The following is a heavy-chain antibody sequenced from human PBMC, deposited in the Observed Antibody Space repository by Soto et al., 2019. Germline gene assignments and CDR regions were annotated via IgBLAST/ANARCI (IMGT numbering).Heavy chain of an antibody. CDR2: IKQDGSEK. V-gene: IGHV3-7*03. J-gene: IGHJ6*02. CDR1: GFTFSSYW. Sequence: PGGSLRLSCAASGFTFSSYWMGWVRQAPGKGLEWVANIKQDGSEKYYVDSVKGRFTISRDNAKNSLYLQMNSLRAEDTAVYYCARDRNFWSGYYTRYYYYGMDVWGQGTTVTVSS. CDR3: ARDRNFWSGYYTRYYYYGMDV. D-gene: IGHD3-3*01.